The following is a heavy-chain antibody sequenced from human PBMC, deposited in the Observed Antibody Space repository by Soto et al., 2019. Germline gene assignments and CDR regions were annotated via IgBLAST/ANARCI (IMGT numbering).Heavy chain of an antibody. Sequence: QVQLVQSGAEVQKPGSSVKVSCKASEVTVSSYAISWVRHAPGHGLDGMGGIIPILGTAHDAQKFQSRVTSTTHEATSKPYMEPKSRRSEDTAVYCCDFMGAKGDYGMDVWGKGTTVTVSA. CDR1: EVTVSSYA. D-gene: IGHD1-26*01. V-gene: IGHV1-69*05. CDR2: IIPILGTA. CDR3: DFMGAKGDYGMDV. J-gene: IGHJ6*04.